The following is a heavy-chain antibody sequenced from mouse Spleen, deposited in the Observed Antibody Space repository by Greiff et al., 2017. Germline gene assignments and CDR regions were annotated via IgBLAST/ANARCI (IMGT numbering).Heavy chain of an antibody. J-gene: IGHJ4*01. CDR3: ARTNYYGTAMDY. CDR1: GYTFTSYW. CDR2: IYPGSGST. V-gene: IGHV1-55*01. D-gene: IGHD1-1*01. Sequence: VQLQQPGAELVKPGASVKMSCKASGYTFTSYWITWVKQRPGQGLEWIGDIYPGSGSTNYNEKFKSKAPLTVDTSSSTAYMQLSSLTSEDSAVYYCARTNYYGTAMDYWGQGTSVTVSS.